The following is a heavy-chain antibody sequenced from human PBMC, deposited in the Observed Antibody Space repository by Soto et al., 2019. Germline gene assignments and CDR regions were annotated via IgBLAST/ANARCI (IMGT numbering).Heavy chain of an antibody. V-gene: IGHV4-30-4*01. CDR1: GGSISSDDCY. D-gene: IGHD3-10*01. Sequence: QVQLQESGPGLVKPSQTLSLTCTVSGGSISSDDCYWRWIRQPPGKDLEWIGYIYYNGSTYYNPSLKSRSTISLDASKKQFSLKLSSVTAADTAVYYCARGGKYPFDYWGQGTLVTVSS. CDR2: IYYNGST. CDR3: ARGGKYPFDY. J-gene: IGHJ4*02.